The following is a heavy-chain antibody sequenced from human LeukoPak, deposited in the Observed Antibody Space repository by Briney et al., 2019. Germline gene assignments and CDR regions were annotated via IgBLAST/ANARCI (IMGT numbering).Heavy chain of an antibody. CDR2: IRSKAYGGTT. D-gene: IGHD6-19*01. CDR1: GFTSGDYA. CDR3: TRGYIRQWLVLRDAFDI. V-gene: IGHV3-49*03. J-gene: IGHJ3*02. Sequence: GGSLRLSCTASGFTSGDYAMSWFRQAPGKGLEWVGFIRSKAYGGTTEYAASVKGRFTISRDDSKSIAYLQMNSLKTEDTAVYYCTRGYIRQWLVLRDAFDIWGQGTMVTVSS.